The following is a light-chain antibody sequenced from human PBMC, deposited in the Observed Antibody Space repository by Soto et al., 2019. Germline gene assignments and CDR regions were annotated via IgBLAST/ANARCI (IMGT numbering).Light chain of an antibody. CDR3: QSYDDSLSGSGV. V-gene: IGLV1-40*01. CDR1: RSNIGAGYD. J-gene: IGLJ1*01. CDR2: SFN. Sequence: QSVLTQPPSVSGAPGQTVTISCTGSRSNIGAGYDIHWYQFLPGTAPKLLIYSFNKRPSGIPDRFSGSKSGTSASLAITGLLPEDEADYYCQSYDDSLSGSGVFGTGTKLTVL.